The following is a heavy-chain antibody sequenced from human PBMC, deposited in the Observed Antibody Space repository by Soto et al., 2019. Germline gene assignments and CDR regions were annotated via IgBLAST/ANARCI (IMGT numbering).Heavy chain of an antibody. V-gene: IGHV4-30-4*01. Sequence: QVQLQESGPGLVKPSQTLSLTCTVSGGSISSGDYYWTWIRQPPGKGLEGSGYIYYSGSTHYNPSLKSRLTIALDTAKNQSSLKLSSVTAADTAVYYCARVEGYYDRSGDNWFDPWGQGTLVTVSS. J-gene: IGHJ5*02. CDR1: GGSISSGDYY. CDR2: IYYSGST. CDR3: ARVEGYYDRSGDNWFDP. D-gene: IGHD3-22*01.